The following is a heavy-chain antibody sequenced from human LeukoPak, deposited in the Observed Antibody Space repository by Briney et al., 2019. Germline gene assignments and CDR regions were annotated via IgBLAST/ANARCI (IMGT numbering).Heavy chain of an antibody. CDR2: ISYDGSNQ. CDR3: ERDYYDSNGYSFDY. J-gene: IGHJ4*02. CDR1: GFSLSSYA. V-gene: IGHV3-30-3*01. Sequence: PRGSLRLSRTASGFSLSSYAIHSVRPAPGKGLERGTVISYDGSNQYYADSVKGRFTLSRDNSNNTLYLQMDSLRAEDTAMYDCERDYYDSNGYSFDYWGQGTLVTVSS. D-gene: IGHD3-22*01.